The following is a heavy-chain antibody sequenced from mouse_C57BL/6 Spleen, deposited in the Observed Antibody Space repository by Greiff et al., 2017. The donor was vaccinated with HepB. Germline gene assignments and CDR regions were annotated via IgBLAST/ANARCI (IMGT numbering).Heavy chain of an antibody. CDR2: IWSDGST. Sequence: VQLVESGPGLVAPSQSLSITCTVSGFSLTSYGVHWVRQPPGKGLEWLVVIWSDGSTTYNSALKSRLSISKDNSKSQVFLKMNSLQTDDTAMYYSARHYYGSSYAAMDYWGQGTSVTVSS. CDR3: ARHYYGSSYAAMDY. CDR1: GFSLTSYG. V-gene: IGHV2-6-1*01. D-gene: IGHD1-1*01. J-gene: IGHJ4*01.